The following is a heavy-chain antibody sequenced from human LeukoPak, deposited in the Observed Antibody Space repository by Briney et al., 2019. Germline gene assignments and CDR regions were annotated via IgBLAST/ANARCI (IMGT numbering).Heavy chain of an antibody. J-gene: IGHJ6*03. CDR2: IYYSGST. CDR3: ARQDYYYYMDV. CDR1: GYSISSGYY. Sequence: PSETLSLTCTVSGYSISSGYYWGWIRQPPGKGLEWIGSIYYSGSTYYNPSLKSRVTISVDTSKNQFSLKLSSVTAADTAVYYCARQDYYYYMDVWGKGTTVTVSS. D-gene: IGHD2-15*01. V-gene: IGHV4-38-2*02.